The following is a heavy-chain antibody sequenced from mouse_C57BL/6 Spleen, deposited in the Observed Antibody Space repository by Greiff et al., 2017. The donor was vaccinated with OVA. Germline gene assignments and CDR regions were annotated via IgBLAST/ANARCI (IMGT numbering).Heavy chain of an antibody. V-gene: IGHV1-52*01. D-gene: IGHD2-4*01. J-gene: IGHJ4*01. CDR1: GYTFTSYW. CDR3: ARYDYGDYYAMDY. CDR2: IDPSDSET. Sequence: VQLQQPGAELVRPGSSVKLSCKASGYTFTSYWMHWVKQRPIQGLEWIGNIDPSDSETHYNQKFKDKATLTVDKSSSTAYMQLSSLTSEDSAVYYCARYDYGDYYAMDYWGQGTSVTVSS.